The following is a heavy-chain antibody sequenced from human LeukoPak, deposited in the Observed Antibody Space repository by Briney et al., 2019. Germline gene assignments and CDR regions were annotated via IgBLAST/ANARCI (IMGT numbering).Heavy chain of an antibody. J-gene: IGHJ4*02. Sequence: GGSLRLSCAASRFILSNYWMSWVRQAPGKGLEWVANIKQDGSDKYYADSVKGRFTISRDNSKNTLSLQVSSLRTEDTAVYYCAKDRYSYAFEYSDSWGQGTLVTVSS. CDR1: RFILSNYW. CDR2: IKQDGSDK. D-gene: IGHD5-18*01. V-gene: IGHV3-7*01. CDR3: AKDRYSYAFEYSDS.